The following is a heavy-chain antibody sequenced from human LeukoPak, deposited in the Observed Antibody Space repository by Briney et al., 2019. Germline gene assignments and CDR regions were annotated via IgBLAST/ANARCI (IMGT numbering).Heavy chain of an antibody. J-gene: IGHJ6*03. D-gene: IGHD3-10*01. CDR3: ARSGRGVDSFYFYMDV. V-gene: IGHV3-7*01. CDR2: IKGDGSEKQDGSAK. Sequence: GGSLSFCCAASGFTFSQYLRSLLRQAPGEVQEGVANIKGDGSEKQDGSAKTYVDSVKSRFTISRDNAKNSLYLQMNSLRAEDTAVYYCARSGRGVDSFYFYMDVWGKGTTVTVSS. CDR1: GFTFSQYL.